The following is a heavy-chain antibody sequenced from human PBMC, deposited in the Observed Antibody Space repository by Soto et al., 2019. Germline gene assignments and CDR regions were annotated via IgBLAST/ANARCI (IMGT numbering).Heavy chain of an antibody. CDR3: TRFSRGSGFDP. D-gene: IGHD3-3*01. Sequence: SETLSLTCTVSGGSISTGDYFWSRIRQPPGKGLEWIGYIYYTGSTFYNPSLRSRVTISGDTSKNQFSLKLSSVTAADTAVYYCTRFSRGSGFDPWGQG. CDR2: IYYTGST. V-gene: IGHV4-30-4*03. CDR1: GGSISTGDYF. J-gene: IGHJ5*02.